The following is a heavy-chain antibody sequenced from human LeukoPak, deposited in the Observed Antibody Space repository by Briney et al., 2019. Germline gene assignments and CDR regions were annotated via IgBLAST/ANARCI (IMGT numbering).Heavy chain of an antibody. CDR2: ISGSGGRT. CDR1: GFTFSSYW. J-gene: IGHJ4*02. CDR3: PTPPTVTRNY. V-gene: IGHV3-23*01. Sequence: GGSLRLSCAASGFTFSSYWMSWVRQAPGKGLEWVSSISGSGGRTYHADSGKGRFTISRDNSKNTLYLQMNSLRAEDTAVYSCPTPPTVTRNYWGQGILVTVSS. D-gene: IGHD4-17*01.